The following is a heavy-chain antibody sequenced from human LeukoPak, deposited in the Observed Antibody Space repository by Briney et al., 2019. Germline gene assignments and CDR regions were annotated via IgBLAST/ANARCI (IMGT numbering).Heavy chain of an antibody. J-gene: IGHJ4*02. D-gene: IGHD3-3*01. CDR2: MNPNSGNT. CDR3: ARGTRYDFWSGYYTRYFDY. Sequence: ASVKVSCKASGYTFTSYDINWVRQATGQGLEWMGWMNPNSGNTGYAQKFQGRVTITRNTSISTAYMELSSLRSEDTAVYYCARGTRYDFWSGYYTRYFDYWGQGTLVTVSS. V-gene: IGHV1-8*03. CDR1: GYTFTSYD.